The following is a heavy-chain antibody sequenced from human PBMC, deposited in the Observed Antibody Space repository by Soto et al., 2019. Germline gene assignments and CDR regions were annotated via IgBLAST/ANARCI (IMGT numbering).Heavy chain of an antibody. CDR2: VNPYDGNT. Sequence: QVQLVQSGPEVRKPGTSVKVSCKASRYTFTSFGMSWVRQAPGRGLEWMGWVNPYDGNTDTARIFQDRFSMTTDISTNTAYMELRSLTSDDTAIYYCARGSRDIATVTLIDYWGPGTLVTVSS. CDR1: RYTFTSFG. D-gene: IGHD2-15*01. CDR3: ARGSRDIATVTLIDY. V-gene: IGHV1-18*01. J-gene: IGHJ4*02.